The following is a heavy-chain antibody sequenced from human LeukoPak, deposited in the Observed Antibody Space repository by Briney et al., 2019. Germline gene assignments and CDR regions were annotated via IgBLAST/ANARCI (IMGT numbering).Heavy chain of an antibody. CDR1: GGSIRSYY. V-gene: IGHV4-59*01. D-gene: IGHD3-10*01. CDR2: IYHDGTI. J-gene: IGHJ4*02. CDR3: ASNSGSYYVGGD. Sequence: SETLSLTCTVSGGSIRSYYWSWFRQPPGKGLEYIGYIYHDGTINYNPSLKSRVTISIDTSKKQFSLNLTSVTAADTAVYYCASNSGSYYVGGDWGQGTLVTVSS.